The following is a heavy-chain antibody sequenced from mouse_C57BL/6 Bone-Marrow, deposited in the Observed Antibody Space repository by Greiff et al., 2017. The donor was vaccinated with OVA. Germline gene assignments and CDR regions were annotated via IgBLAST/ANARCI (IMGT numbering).Heavy chain of an antibody. D-gene: IGHD2-3*01. CDR2: IYPGGGYT. V-gene: IGHV1-63*01. CDR3: ARYGGGWLLRYAMDY. J-gene: IGHJ4*01. Sequence: VQLQQSGAELVRPGTSVKMSCKASGYTFTNYWIGWAKQRPGHGLEWIGDIYPGGGYTNYNEKFKGKATLTADKSSSTAYMQFSSLTSEDSAIYYCARYGGGWLLRYAMDYWGQGTSVTVSS. CDR1: GYTFTNYW.